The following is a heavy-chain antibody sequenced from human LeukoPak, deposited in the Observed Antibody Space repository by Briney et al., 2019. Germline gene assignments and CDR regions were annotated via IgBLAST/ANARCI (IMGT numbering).Heavy chain of an antibody. CDR1: GFTFSSYW. V-gene: IGHV3-7*01. D-gene: IGHD1-7*01. J-gene: IGHJ4*02. CDR2: IKQDGSEK. Sequence: GGSLRLSCAASGFTFSSYWMSWVRQAPGKGLEWVANIKQDGSEKYYVDSVKGRFTISRDNAKNSLYLQMNSLRAEDTAVYYCARVRNWNYVHFDYWGQGTLVTVSS. CDR3: ARVRNWNYVHFDY.